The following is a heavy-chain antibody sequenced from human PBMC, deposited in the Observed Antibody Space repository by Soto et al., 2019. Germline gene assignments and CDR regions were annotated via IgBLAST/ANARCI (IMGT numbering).Heavy chain of an antibody. CDR3: ARLPAGLVSHIDY. CDR2: IDPSDSYT. J-gene: IGHJ4*02. D-gene: IGHD6-13*01. CDR1: GYSFTSYW. Sequence: GESLKISCKGSGYSFTSYWISWVRQMPGKGLEWMGRIDPSDSYTNYSPSFQGHVTISADKYISTAYLQWSSLKASDTAMYYCARLPAGLVSHIDYWGQGTLVTVSS. V-gene: IGHV5-10-1*01.